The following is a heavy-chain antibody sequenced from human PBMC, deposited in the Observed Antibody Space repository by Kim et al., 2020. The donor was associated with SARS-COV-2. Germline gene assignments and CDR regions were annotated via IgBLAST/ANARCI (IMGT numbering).Heavy chain of an antibody. CDR2: INPSGGST. Sequence: ASVKVSCKASGYTFTSYYMHWVRQAPGQGLEWMGIINPSGGSTSYAQKFQGRVTMTRDTSTSTAYMELSSLRSEDTAVYYCARDSDVGYCTNGVCYPPSGMDVWGQGTTVTVSS. J-gene: IGHJ6*02. V-gene: IGHV1-46*01. D-gene: IGHD2-8*01. CDR3: ARDSDVGYCTNGVCYPPSGMDV. CDR1: GYTFTSYY.